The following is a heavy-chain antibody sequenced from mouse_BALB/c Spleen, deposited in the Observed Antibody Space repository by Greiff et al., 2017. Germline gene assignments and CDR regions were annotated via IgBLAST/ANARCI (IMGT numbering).Heavy chain of an antibody. Sequence: EVQLQQSGPELVKPGASVKMSCKASGYTFTSYVMHWVKQKPGQGLEWIGYINPYNDGTKYNEKFKGKATLTSDKSSSTAYMELSSLTSEDSAVYYCARYYGNDAMDYWGQGTSVTVSS. V-gene: IGHV1-14*01. CDR1: GYTFTSYV. D-gene: IGHD2-1*01. CDR2: INPYNDGT. J-gene: IGHJ4*01. CDR3: ARYYGNDAMDY.